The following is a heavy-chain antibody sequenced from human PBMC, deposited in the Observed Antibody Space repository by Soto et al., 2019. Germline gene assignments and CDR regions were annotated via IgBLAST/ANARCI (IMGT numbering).Heavy chain of an antibody. Sequence: GSLRLSCAASGFTFSSYSMNWVRQAPGKGLEWVSSISSSSSYIYYADSVKGRFTISRDNAKNSLYLQMNSLRAEDTAVYYCAREGTGHSYGYHYWGQGTLVTVSS. CDR1: GFTFSSYS. V-gene: IGHV3-21*01. CDR3: AREGTGHSYGYHY. CDR2: ISSSSSYI. J-gene: IGHJ4*02. D-gene: IGHD5-18*01.